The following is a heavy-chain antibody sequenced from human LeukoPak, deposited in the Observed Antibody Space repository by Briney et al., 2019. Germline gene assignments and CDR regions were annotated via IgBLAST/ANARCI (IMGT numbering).Heavy chain of an antibody. Sequence: GASVKVSCKASGYTFTSYYMHWVRQAPGQGLEWMGIINPSGGSTSYAQKFQGRVTMTRDMSTSTVYMELSSLRSEDTAVYYCARGWHGAVPLLAFDIWGQGTMVTVSS. CDR2: INPSGGST. J-gene: IGHJ3*02. V-gene: IGHV1-46*01. D-gene: IGHD1-26*01. CDR3: ARGWHGAVPLLAFDI. CDR1: GYTFTSYY.